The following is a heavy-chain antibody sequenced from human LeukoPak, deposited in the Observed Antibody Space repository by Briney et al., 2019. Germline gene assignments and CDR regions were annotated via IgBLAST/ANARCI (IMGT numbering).Heavy chain of an antibody. Sequence: PGGSLRLSCAASGFTVRSSYMSWVRQAPGKGLEWVSVIYSGGSPDYADSAKGRFTISSDNSKNTLYLQMNSLRVEDTAVYYCARDGADNSGYYFGSLWGQRDNGHRLF. J-gene: IGHJ3*01. D-gene: IGHD3-22*01. CDR2: IYSGGSP. V-gene: IGHV3-53*01. CDR3: ARDGADNSGYYFGSL. CDR1: GFTVRSSY.